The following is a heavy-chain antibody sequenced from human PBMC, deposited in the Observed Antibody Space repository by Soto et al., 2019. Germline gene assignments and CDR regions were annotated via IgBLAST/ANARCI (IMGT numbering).Heavy chain of an antibody. CDR1: GGTFSTYI. CDR2: IIPIPDIT. J-gene: IGHJ3*01. D-gene: IGHD3-3*01. Sequence: QVQLVQSGAEVRKPGSSVKVSCKAPGGTFSTYIISWVRQAPGQGLEWMGRIIPIPDITNYAQKFQGRVTVTADISTSTAYMELTSLKSEDTAVYYCTRERITTRGDAFDLWGQGTMVTVSS. V-gene: IGHV1-69*08. CDR3: TRERITTRGDAFDL.